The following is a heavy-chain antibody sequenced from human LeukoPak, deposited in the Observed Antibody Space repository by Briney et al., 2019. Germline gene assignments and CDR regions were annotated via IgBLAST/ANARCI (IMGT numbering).Heavy chain of an antibody. Sequence: GGSLRLSRAAAGFTFSSDWMHWVRQAPGKGLVWVSRINSDGSDTSYADTVKGRFTISRDNLKNTLYLQMNSLRAEDTAVYYCARDPPHDNSVGFDRWGQGTLVTVSS. J-gene: IGHJ5*02. V-gene: IGHV3-74*01. D-gene: IGHD3-22*01. CDR3: ARDPPHDNSVGFDR. CDR2: INSDGSDT. CDR1: GFTFSSDW.